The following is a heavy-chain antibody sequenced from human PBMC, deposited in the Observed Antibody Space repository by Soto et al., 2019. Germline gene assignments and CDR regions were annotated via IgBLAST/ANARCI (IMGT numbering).Heavy chain of an antibody. CDR2: IYYSGST. CDR3: AREVAAALYYFDY. J-gene: IGHJ4*02. Sequence: KPSETLSLTCTVSGGSISSGGYYWSWIRQHPGKGLEWIGYIYYSGSTYYNPSLKSRVTISVDTSKNQFSLKLSSVTAADTAVYYCAREVAAALYYFDYWGQGTLVTVSS. CDR1: GGSISSGGYY. V-gene: IGHV4-31*03. D-gene: IGHD6-13*01.